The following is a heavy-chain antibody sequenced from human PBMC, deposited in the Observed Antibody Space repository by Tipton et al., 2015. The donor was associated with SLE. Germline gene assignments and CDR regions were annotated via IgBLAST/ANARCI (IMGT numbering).Heavy chain of an antibody. CDR2: IFSSGNT. CDR3: AREGISYCGGDCHGSFDY. V-gene: IGHV4-61*02. CDR1: GDSMNSGVYY. D-gene: IGHD2-21*01. Sequence: TLSLTCTVSGDSMNSGVYYWSWLRQPAGKGLEWIGRIFSSGNTIYNPSLKSRVTISEDTPKNQFSLRLSLVTAADTAVYYCAREGISYCGGDCHGSFDYWGQGSLVTVSS. J-gene: IGHJ4*02.